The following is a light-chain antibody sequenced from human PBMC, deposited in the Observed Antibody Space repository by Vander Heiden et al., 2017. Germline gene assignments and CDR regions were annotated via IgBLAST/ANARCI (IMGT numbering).Light chain of an antibody. Sequence: EIVMTQSPATLSVSPGESATLSCRASQSISSNLAWHQQKPGQAPRLLNCGASTRATVAPARFGGSGSRTEFTLTISSLQSEDFTIYYCQQYNNRPLFGPGTTVAIK. V-gene: IGKV3-15*01. CDR1: QSISSN. CDR2: GAS. J-gene: IGKJ3*01. CDR3: QQYNNRPL.